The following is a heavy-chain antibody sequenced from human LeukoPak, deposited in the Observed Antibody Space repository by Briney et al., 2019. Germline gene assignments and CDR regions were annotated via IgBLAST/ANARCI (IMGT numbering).Heavy chain of an antibody. CDR3: ARQGDGGRAFDY. J-gene: IGHJ4*02. Sequence: SETLSLTCTASGGSISSSSYYWGRIRQPPGKGLEWIGTIYYSGSTYYNPSLKSRVSISVDTSKNQFSLRLTSVTATDTAVYYCARQGDGGRAFDYWGQGILVTVSS. D-gene: IGHD4-23*01. CDR2: IYYSGST. CDR1: GGSISSSSYY. V-gene: IGHV4-39*01.